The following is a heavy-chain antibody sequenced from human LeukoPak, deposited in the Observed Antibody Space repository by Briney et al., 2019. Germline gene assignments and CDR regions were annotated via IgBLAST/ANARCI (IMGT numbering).Heavy chain of an antibody. CDR3: ARGGSLVFGVLND. CDR1: GYTFTNYY. CDR2: INPNGGGT. D-gene: IGHD3-16*01. J-gene: IGHJ4*02. Sequence: ASVKVSCKASGYTFTNYYIHWVRQAPGQGLQWMGWINPNGGGTNYAQKFQGRVTMTSDTSITTAYMELSRLRSDDTAMYYCARGGSLVFGVLNDWGQGTPVTVPS. V-gene: IGHV1-2*02.